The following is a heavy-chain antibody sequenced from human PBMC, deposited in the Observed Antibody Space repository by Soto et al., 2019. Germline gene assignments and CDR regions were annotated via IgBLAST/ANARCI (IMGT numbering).Heavy chain of an antibody. Sequence: GGSLRLSCSASGFTFSSYAMHWVRKAPGKGLEYVSAISSNGGSTYYADSVKGRFTISRDNSKNTLYLQMSSLRAEDTALYYCVNGVSDAFDIWGQGTMVTVSS. J-gene: IGHJ3*02. V-gene: IGHV3-64D*08. CDR1: GFTFSSYA. CDR2: ISSNGGST. CDR3: VNGVSDAFDI. D-gene: IGHD2-8*01.